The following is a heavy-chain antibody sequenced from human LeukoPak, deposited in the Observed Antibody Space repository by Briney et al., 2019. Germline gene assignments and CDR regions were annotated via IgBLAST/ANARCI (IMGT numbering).Heavy chain of an antibody. CDR3: ARGYSGYGPYYYYYMDV. Sequence: SQTLSLTCAISGDSVSSNSAAWTWIRQSPSRGLEWLGRTYYRSKWYNDYAVSVKSRITINPDTSKNQFSLQLNSVTPADTAVYYCARGYSGYGPYYYYYMDVRGKGTTVTVSS. J-gene: IGHJ6*03. CDR2: TYYRSKWYN. V-gene: IGHV6-1*01. CDR1: GDSVSSNSAA. D-gene: IGHD5-12*01.